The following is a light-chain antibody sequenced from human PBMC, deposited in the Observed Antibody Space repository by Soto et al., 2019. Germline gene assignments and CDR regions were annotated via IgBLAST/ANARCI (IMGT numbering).Light chain of an antibody. V-gene: IGLV2-14*01. CDR2: EVS. CDR3: TSFTTTNIWV. CDR1: SSDVGGYKY. J-gene: IGLJ3*02. Sequence: QSVLTQPASVSGSPGQSITISCTGTSSDVGGYKYVSWYQQHPGKAPKLMIYEVSNRPSGVSSRFSGSKSGNTASLTISGLRAEDEADYYCTSFTTTNIWVFGGGTQLTVL.